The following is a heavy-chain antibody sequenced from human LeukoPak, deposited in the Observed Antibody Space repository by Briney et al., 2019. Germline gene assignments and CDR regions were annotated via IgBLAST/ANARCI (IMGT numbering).Heavy chain of an antibody. CDR2: IRSDGGEE. V-gene: IGHV3-30*02. J-gene: IGHJ6*03. Sequence: GGSLRLSCAASGFTFSNFGMLWVRQAPGKGLEWVSFIRSDGGEEYYADSVKGRFTISRDNSKNTLYLQMNSLRAEDTAVYYCANGGGGYCSSPSCYWDYMDVGGKGPTVTIPS. CDR1: GFTFSNFG. CDR3: ANGGGGYCSSPSCYWDYMDV. D-gene: IGHD2-2*01.